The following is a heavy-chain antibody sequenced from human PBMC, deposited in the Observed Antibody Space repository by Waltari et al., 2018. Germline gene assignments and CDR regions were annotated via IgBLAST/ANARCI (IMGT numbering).Heavy chain of an antibody. D-gene: IGHD6-19*01. CDR3: ARDPPGVAVSGKG. CDR2: SYSGGGI. CDR1: GFTVGNNY. J-gene: IGHJ4*02. Sequence: EVQLVESGGGLIQPGGSLRLSCAVSGFTVGNNYMSWVRQAPGTGLEWISRSYSGGGIHYADAVKGRFTISRDSSKNTLYLQMNSLRVEDTAVYYCARDPPGVAVSGKGWGQGTLVTVSS. V-gene: IGHV3-53*01.